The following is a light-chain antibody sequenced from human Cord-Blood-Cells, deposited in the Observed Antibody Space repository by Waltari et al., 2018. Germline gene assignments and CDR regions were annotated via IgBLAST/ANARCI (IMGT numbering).Light chain of an antibody. Sequence: QSALTQPASVSGSPGQSITISCTGTSSAVGGYNYVSWYQQHPGKAPKLRIYDVSNRPSGVSNRFFGSKSGNTASLTISGLQAEDEADYYCSSYTSSSTLDVVFGGGTKLTVL. V-gene: IGLV2-14*01. CDR1: SSAVGGYNY. CDR3: SSYTSSSTLDVV. J-gene: IGLJ2*01. CDR2: DVS.